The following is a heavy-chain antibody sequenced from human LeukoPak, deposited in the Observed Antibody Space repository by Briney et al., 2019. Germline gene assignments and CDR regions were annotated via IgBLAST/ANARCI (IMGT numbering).Heavy chain of an antibody. D-gene: IGHD3-16*01. Sequence: SETLSLTCAVYGGSFSGYYWSWIRQPPGKGLEWIGEINHSGSTNYNPSLKSRVTISVDTSKNQFPLKLSSVTAADTALYYCARGEYDYAWGSYSPNAFAMWGQGTMVTVSS. CDR3: ARGEYDYAWGSYSPNAFAM. V-gene: IGHV4-34*01. CDR2: INHSGST. CDR1: GGSFSGYY. J-gene: IGHJ3*02.